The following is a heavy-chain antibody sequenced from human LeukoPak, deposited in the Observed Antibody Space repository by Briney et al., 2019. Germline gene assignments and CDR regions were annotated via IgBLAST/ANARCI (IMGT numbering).Heavy chain of an antibody. J-gene: IGHJ4*02. V-gene: IGHV1-8*01. D-gene: IGHD4-11*01. CDR3: AADYINDYIHAGVSHGQ. CDR2: MNPHSGNT. CDR1: AHTFTNYD. Sequence: ASVKVSCKASAHTFTNYDINWVRQAPGQGLEWMGWMNPHSGNTGYAQKFQGRVIMTRNTSINTAYMELSSLGSEDTAVYYCAADYINDYIHAGVSHGQWGQGTLVTVSS.